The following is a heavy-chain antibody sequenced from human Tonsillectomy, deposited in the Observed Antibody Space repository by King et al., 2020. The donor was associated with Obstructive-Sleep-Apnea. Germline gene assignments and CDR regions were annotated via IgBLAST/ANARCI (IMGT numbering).Heavy chain of an antibody. V-gene: IGHV3-72*01. J-gene: IGHJ4*02. D-gene: IGHD1-26*01. CDR2: IKNKDNKYTT. CDR1: GFTFSEHY. CDR3: AKDLGSPIVGTQ. Sequence: VQLVESGGGLVQTGGSLRLSCAASGFTFSEHYMDWVRQAPGKGPEWVGRIKNKDNKYTTEYAASVKGRFTISRDDSQNSLYLKMNSLRTEDTAVYYCAKDLGSPIVGTQWGQGTPVTV.